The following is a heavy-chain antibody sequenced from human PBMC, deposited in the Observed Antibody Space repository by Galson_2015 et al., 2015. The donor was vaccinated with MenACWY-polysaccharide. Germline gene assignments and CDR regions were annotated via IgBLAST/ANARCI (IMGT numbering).Heavy chain of an antibody. V-gene: IGHV1-8*01. Sequence: SVKVSCKASGYKFSSYDINWVRQASGQGLEWMEWMNPNSGNTGYAQKFQGRVTMTSNSAITTAYMELRSLRSEDTAVYYCARIIARKYTFADSWGQGTLVTVSS. CDR2: MNPNSGNT. CDR1: GYKFSSYD. D-gene: IGHD2-21*01. J-gene: IGHJ4*02. CDR3: ARIIARKYTFADS.